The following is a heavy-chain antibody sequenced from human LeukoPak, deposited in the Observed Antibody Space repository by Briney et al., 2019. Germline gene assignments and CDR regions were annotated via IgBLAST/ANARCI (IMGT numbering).Heavy chain of an antibody. CDR3: ARTTKYGDYDY. J-gene: IGHJ4*02. V-gene: IGHV3-13*01. D-gene: IGHD4-17*01. CDR1: GFTFSSYD. CDR2: IGAAGDT. Sequence: GGSLRLSCAASGFTFSSYDMHWVRQATGKGLEWVSAIGAAGDTYYPGSVKGRFTISRENAKNSLYLQMNSLRAGDTAVYYCARTTKYGDYDYWGQGTLVAVSS.